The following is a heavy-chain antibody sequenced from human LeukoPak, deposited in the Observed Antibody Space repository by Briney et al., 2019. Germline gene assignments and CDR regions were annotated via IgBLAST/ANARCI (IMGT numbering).Heavy chain of an antibody. Sequence: SETLSLTCSVSGYSFTSGHYWGWIRQPPGKGLEWIANIYHTGSAHYNPSLKSRVTISVDTSKNQFSLKLSSVTAADTAVYYCAGCGGDCYSVGWFDPWGQGTLVTVSS. V-gene: IGHV4-38-2*01. J-gene: IGHJ5*02. D-gene: IGHD2-21*02. CDR2: IYHTGSA. CDR1: GYSFTSGHY. CDR3: AGCGGDCYSVGWFDP.